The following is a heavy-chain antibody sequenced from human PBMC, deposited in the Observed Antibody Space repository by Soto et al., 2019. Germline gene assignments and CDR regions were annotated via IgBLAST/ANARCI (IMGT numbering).Heavy chain of an antibody. Sequence: ASVKVSCKASGYTFTSYDINWVRQATGQGLEWMGWMNPNSGDTGYAQNSQGRVTMTRNTSISTAYMELSSLRSEDTAVYYCARGILRSYNWFDPWGQGTLVTVSS. D-gene: IGHD5-12*01. CDR2: MNPNSGDT. CDR1: GYTFTSYD. CDR3: ARGILRSYNWFDP. V-gene: IGHV1-8*01. J-gene: IGHJ5*02.